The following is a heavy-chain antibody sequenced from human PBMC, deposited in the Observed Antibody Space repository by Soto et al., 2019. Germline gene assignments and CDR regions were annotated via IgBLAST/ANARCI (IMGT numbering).Heavy chain of an antibody. D-gene: IGHD2-21*01. Sequence: EVQLLESGGGLEQPGGSLRLSCAASGISISSYAMSWVRQAPGKGLEWVSAISGSGGSTYYADSVKGRFTISRDNSKNTLYLQMNSLRAEDTAVYYCAKGPMVVGSFETWGQGPMVTVSS. J-gene: IGHJ3*02. CDR1: GISISSYA. CDR3: AKGPMVVGSFET. V-gene: IGHV3-23*01. CDR2: ISGSGGST.